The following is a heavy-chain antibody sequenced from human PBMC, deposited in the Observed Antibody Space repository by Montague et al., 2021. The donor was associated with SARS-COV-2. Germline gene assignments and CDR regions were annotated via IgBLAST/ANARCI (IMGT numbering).Heavy chain of an antibody. CDR2: IYTSGST. V-gene: IGHV4-4*07. CDR1: GGSISSYY. CDR3: ARGLDYYDFWSGYYPAYWYFDL. Sequence: SETLSLTCTVSGGSISSYYWSWIRQPAGKGLEWIGRIYTSGSTNYNPSLKSRVTMSVDTSKNQFSLKLSSVTAADTAVYYCARGLDYYDFWSGYYPAYWYFDLWGRGTLVTVSP. J-gene: IGHJ2*01. D-gene: IGHD3-3*01.